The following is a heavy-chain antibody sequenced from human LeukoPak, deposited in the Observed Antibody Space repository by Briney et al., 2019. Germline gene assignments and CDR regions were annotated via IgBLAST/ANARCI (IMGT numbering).Heavy chain of an antibody. D-gene: IGHD3-16*02. CDR3: AREGDSRWGELSP. J-gene: IGHJ1*01. Sequence: PGRSLRLSCAASGFTSSTYAIHWVRQAPGKGLEWVAVIWFDGSEQYYADSVKGRFIISRDNSKSTSNLQLNSLRAEDTAVYYCAREGDSRWGELSPWGQGTLVTVSS. CDR1: GFTSSTYA. CDR2: IWFDGSEQ. V-gene: IGHV3-33*01.